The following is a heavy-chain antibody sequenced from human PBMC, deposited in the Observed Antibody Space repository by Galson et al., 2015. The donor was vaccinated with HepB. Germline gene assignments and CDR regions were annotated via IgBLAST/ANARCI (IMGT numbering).Heavy chain of an antibody. J-gene: IGHJ4*02. CDR2: ISTYNGDT. CDR1: GYTFNRYG. Sequence: SVKVSCKASGYTFNRYGISWVRQAPGQGLEWMGWISTYNGDTNYAQKLQGRVTMTTDTSTSTAYMELRSLRSDDTAVYYCAREGPPHELRFCSSTSCEKYFDYWGQGTLVTVSS. V-gene: IGHV1-18*01. CDR3: AREGPPHELRFCSSTSCEKYFDY. D-gene: IGHD2-2*01.